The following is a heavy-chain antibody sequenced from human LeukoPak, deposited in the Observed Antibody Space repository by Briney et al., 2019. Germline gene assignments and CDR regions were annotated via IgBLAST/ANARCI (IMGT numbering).Heavy chain of an antibody. CDR2: IYPGDSDT. CDR1: GYSFTSYW. CDR3: ARAEVGNRYCYYYMDV. Sequence: GESLKISCKGSGYSFTSYWIGWVRQMPGKGLEWMGIIYPGDSDTRYSPSFQGQVTISADKSISTAYLQWSSLKASDTAMYYCARAEVGNRYCYYYMDVWGKGTTVTVSS. J-gene: IGHJ6*03. V-gene: IGHV5-51*01. D-gene: IGHD1-14*01.